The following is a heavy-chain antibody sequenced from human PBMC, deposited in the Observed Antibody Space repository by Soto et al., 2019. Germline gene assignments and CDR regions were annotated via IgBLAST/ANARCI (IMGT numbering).Heavy chain of an antibody. CDR1: GGSFSGYY. Sequence: SETLSLTCAVYGGSFSGYYWSWIRQPPGKGLEWIGEINHSGSTNYNPSLRSRVTISVDTSKNQFSLKLSSVTAADTAVYYCAKGRKRGYGWGDYYYYGMDVWGQGTTVTVSS. J-gene: IGHJ6*02. D-gene: IGHD5-12*01. V-gene: IGHV4-34*01. CDR3: AKGRKRGYGWGDYYYYGMDV. CDR2: INHSGST.